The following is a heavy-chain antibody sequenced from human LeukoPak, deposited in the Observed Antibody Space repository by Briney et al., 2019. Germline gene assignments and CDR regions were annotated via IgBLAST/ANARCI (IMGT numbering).Heavy chain of an antibody. V-gene: IGHV3-23*01. CDR2: ISGSGGST. CDR3: AKDQDVVVPAAIGTLFDY. J-gene: IGHJ4*02. Sequence: GGSLRLSCAASGFTFSSYAMSWVRQAPGKGLEWVSAISGSGGSTYYADSVKGRFTISRDNSKSTLYLQMNSLRAEDTAVYYCAKDQDVVVPAAIGTLFDYWGQGTLVTVSS. D-gene: IGHD2-2*01. CDR1: GFTFSSYA.